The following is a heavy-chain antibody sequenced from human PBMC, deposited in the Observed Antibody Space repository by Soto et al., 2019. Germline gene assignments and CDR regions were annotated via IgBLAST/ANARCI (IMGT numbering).Heavy chain of an antibody. V-gene: IGHV4-30-4*08. CDR3: ARVADIWLVNWFDP. CDR2: IYYSGST. Sequence: PSETLSLTCTVSGGSISSGGYYWSWIRQHPGKGLEWIGYIYYSGSTYYNPSLKSRVTISVDTSKNQFSLKLSSVTAADTAVYYCARVADIWLVNWFDPWGQGTLVTVS. J-gene: IGHJ5*02. D-gene: IGHD3-9*01. CDR1: GGSISSGGYY.